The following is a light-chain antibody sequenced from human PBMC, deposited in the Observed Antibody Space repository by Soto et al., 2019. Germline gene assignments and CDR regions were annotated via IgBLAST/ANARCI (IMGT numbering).Light chain of an antibody. CDR2: WAS. CDR3: QQYYTSLLT. V-gene: IGKV4-1*01. J-gene: IGKJ1*01. CDR1: QSILYSSNNKNH. Sequence: DIVMTQSPDSLAVSLGERATINCKSSQSILYSSNNKNHLAWYQQKAGQPPKLLIYWASTRGSGVPDRFRGSGSGTDFTLTISSLQAEDVAVYYCQQYYTSLLTFGQGTKVDIK.